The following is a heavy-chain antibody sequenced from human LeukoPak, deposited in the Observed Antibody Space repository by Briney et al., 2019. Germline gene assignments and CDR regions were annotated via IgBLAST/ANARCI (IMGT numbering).Heavy chain of an antibody. CDR1: GFTFDDYA. CDR3: AKDGSATLRGFDY. D-gene: IGHD3-10*01. V-gene: IGHV3-9*01. J-gene: IGHJ4*02. CDR2: ISWNSGSI. Sequence: GGSLRLSCAASGFTFDDYAMHWVRQAPGKGLEWVSGISWNSGSIGYADSVKGRFTISRDNAKNSLYLQMNSLRAEDTALYYCAKDGSATLRGFDYWGQGTLVTVSS.